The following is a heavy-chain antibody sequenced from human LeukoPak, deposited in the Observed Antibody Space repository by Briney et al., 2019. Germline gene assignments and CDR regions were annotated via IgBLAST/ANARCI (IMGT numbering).Heavy chain of an antibody. CDR2: IRYDGSEN. D-gene: IGHD3-10*01. CDR3: AKDIMRDLWFGES. CDR1: GFTFSNYG. J-gene: IGHJ5*02. Sequence: PGGSLRLSCAASGFTFSNYGMHGVRQAPGRGLEWVAFIRYDGSENYYADSVSGRFTISRDNSKNTLYLQMNSLRAEDTAVYYCAKDIMRDLWFGESWGQGTLVTISS. V-gene: IGHV3-30*02.